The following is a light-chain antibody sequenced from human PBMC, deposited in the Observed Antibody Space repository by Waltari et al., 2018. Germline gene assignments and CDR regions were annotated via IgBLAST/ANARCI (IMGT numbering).Light chain of an antibody. Sequence: DIRYTPSPATLSLSTGARAHLSSRASHSVGNLLAWYQQKPGQAPRLLVYDASNRATGIPARFSGSGSGTDFTLTIGSLEPEDFAVYYCQQRSNWSPALTFGGGTKVDIK. CDR1: HSVGNL. V-gene: IGKV3-11*01. CDR2: DAS. CDR3: QQRSNWSPALT. J-gene: IGKJ4*01.